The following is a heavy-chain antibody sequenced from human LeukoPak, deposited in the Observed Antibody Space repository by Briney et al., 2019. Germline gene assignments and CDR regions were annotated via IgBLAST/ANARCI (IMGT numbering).Heavy chain of an antibody. CDR2: IKQDGSQK. D-gene: IGHD4-17*01. CDR1: GFTFSSYW. Sequence: GGSLRLSCAASGFTFSSYWMSGVRQAPGKGRWCVANIKQDGSQKYYVHSVKGRFTIYRDNAKNSLYLKMNSLRAEDTAVYYCATSLRSGPIDCWGQGTLVTVSS. V-gene: IGHV3-7*01. CDR3: ATSLRSGPIDC. J-gene: IGHJ4*02.